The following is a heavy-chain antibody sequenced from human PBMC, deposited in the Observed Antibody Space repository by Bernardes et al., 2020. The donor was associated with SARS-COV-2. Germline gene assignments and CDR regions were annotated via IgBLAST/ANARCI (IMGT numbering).Heavy chain of an antibody. CDR2: IYYSGST. D-gene: IGHD3-3*01. J-gene: IGHJ4*02. CDR1: GGSISSSSYY. CDR3: ARDVGDFWSGCFDY. Sequence: LSLTCTVSGGSISSSSYYWGWIRQPPGKGLEWIGSIYYSGSTYYNPSLKSRVTISVDTSKNQFSLKLSSVTAADTAVYYCARDVGDFWSGCFDYWGQGTLVTVSS. V-gene: IGHV4-39*07.